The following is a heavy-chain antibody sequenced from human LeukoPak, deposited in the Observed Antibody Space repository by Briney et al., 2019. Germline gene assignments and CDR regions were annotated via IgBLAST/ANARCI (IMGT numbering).Heavy chain of an antibody. D-gene: IGHD3-3*01. Sequence: ASVKVSCKASGYTFTSYYMHWVRQAPGQGLEWMGIINPSGGSTSYAQKFQGRVTVTRDTSTSTVYMELSSLRSEDTAVYYCARVTVRFSRQRKDNNWFDPWGQGTLVTVSS. J-gene: IGHJ5*02. CDR2: INPSGGST. CDR3: ARVTVRFSRQRKDNNWFDP. V-gene: IGHV1-46*01. CDR1: GYTFTSYY.